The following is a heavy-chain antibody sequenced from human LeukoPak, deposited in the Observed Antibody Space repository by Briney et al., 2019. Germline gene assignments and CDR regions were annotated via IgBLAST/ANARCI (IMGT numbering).Heavy chain of an antibody. CDR3: ALAAQFDY. V-gene: IGHV3-23*01. Sequence: GGSLRLSCAASGFTFYNYAMSWVRQAPGKGLEWVSTITNSGGSTYYADSVKGRFTISRDNSKNTLYLQMNSLRAEDTAVYYCALAAQFDYWGQGTLVTVSS. CDR1: GFTFYNYA. D-gene: IGHD6-19*01. J-gene: IGHJ4*02. CDR2: ITNSGGST.